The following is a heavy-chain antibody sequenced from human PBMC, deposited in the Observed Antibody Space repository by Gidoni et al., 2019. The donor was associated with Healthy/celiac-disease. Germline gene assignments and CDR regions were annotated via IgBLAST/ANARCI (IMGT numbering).Heavy chain of an antibody. D-gene: IGHD3-9*01. V-gene: IGHV3-21*01. CDR2: ISSSSSYI. Sequence: EVQLVESGGGLVKPGESLLLSCAASGFTFSSYSLNWVRPAPGKGLEWVSSISSSSSYIYYADAVKGRFTIYRDNAKNSLYLQMNSLRAEDTAVYYCARSSFDHILTGLYYYYGMDVWGQGTTVTVSS. J-gene: IGHJ6*02. CDR1: GFTFSSYS. CDR3: ARSSFDHILTGLYYYYGMDV.